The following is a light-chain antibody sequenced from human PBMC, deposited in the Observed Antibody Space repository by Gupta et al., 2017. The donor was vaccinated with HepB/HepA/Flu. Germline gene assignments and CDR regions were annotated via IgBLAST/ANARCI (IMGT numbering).Light chain of an antibody. J-gene: IGKJ4*01. Sequence: EIVLTQSPATLPLSPGERASLSCRASQSVRSYLAWYQQKPGQAPRLLIYDASTRATGIPARFSGSGSGTDFTLTTSSLEPEDVGVYYCQQRSNRLTFAGGTKVEIK. V-gene: IGKV3-11*01. CDR3: QQRSNRLT. CDR2: DAS. CDR1: QSVRSY.